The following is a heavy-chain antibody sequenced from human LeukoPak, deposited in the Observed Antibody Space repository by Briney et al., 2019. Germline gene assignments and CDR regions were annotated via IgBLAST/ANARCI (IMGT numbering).Heavy chain of an antibody. Sequence: ASVKVSCKASGYTFTGYYMHWVRQAPGQGLEWMGWINPNSGGTNYAQKFQGRVTMTRDTSISTAYMELSRLRSDDTAVYYCARATVTRSAFDIWDQGTMVTVSS. CDR1: GYTFTGYY. V-gene: IGHV1-2*02. CDR3: ARATVTRSAFDI. D-gene: IGHD4-17*01. CDR2: INPNSGGT. J-gene: IGHJ3*02.